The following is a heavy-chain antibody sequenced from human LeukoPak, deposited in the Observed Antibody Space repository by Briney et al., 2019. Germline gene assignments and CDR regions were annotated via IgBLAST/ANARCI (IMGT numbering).Heavy chain of an antibody. Sequence: SETLSLTCTVSGGSISSGSDYWGWIRQPPGKGLEWIGSFGYRERNYYSPSLKSRVTISVDTSKNQLSLKLTSVTAADTAVYYCASKPLTSSIAAVDHWGQGTLVTVSS. CDR3: ASKPLTSSIAAVDH. CDR1: GGSISSGSDY. D-gene: IGHD6-13*01. J-gene: IGHJ4*02. V-gene: IGHV4-39*01. CDR2: FGYRERN.